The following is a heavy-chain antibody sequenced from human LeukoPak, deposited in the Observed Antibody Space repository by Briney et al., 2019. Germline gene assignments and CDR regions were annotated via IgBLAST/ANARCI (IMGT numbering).Heavy chain of an antibody. J-gene: IGHJ6*03. D-gene: IGHD3/OR15-3a*01. V-gene: IGHV3-30*02. CDR3: AKDWTVRRDYYYYYYMDV. Sequence: GGSLRLSCAASGFTFSSYSMNWVRQAPGKGLEWVAFIRYDGSNKYYADSVKGRFTISRDNSKNTLYLQMNSLRAEDTAVYYCAKDWTVRRDYYYYYYMDVWGKGTTVTISS. CDR2: IRYDGSNK. CDR1: GFTFSSYS.